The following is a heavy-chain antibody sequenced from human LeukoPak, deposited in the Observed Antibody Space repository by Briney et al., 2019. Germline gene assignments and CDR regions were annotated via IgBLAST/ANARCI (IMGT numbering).Heavy chain of an antibody. J-gene: IGHJ3*02. CDR3: ARHDDHYDSDDAFDI. Sequence: SETLSLTCTVSGSSINSYYWSWIRQPPGKGLEWIGNIYYSGSTRYNPSLKSRVTISVDTSKSQFSLKLSSVTAADTAVYYCARHDDHYDSDDAFDIWGQGTMVIVSS. CDR2: IYYSGST. CDR1: GSSINSYY. V-gene: IGHV4-59*08. D-gene: IGHD3-22*01.